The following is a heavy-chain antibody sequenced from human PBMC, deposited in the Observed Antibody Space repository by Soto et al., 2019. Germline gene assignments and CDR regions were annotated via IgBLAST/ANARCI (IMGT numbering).Heavy chain of an antibody. D-gene: IGHD3-9*01. J-gene: IGHJ6*04. CDR2: IYPADSDT. CDR1: EYKFTDYW. Sequence: GESRKISCKCSEYKFTDYWIGWVRHMPGEGLEWMGIIYPADSDTRYSPSFQGQVTISADKSIRTAYLQWTSLQASDTAMYYCARHVVDVLPPHYPTDVWGTGTTVTVSS. CDR3: ARHVVDVLPPHYPTDV. V-gene: IGHV5-51*01.